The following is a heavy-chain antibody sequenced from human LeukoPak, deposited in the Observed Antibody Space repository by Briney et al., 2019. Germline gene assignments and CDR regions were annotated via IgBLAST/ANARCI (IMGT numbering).Heavy chain of an antibody. Sequence: ASVRVSCKASGYTFTGYYIHWVRQAPGQGLEWMGWINPNSGGTNYAQKFQGRVTMTRDTSISTAYMELSRLRSDDTAVYYCARGGYYDNNYFDYWGQGTLVTVSS. J-gene: IGHJ4*02. V-gene: IGHV1-2*02. CDR2: INPNSGGT. D-gene: IGHD3-22*01. CDR3: ARGGYYDNNYFDY. CDR1: GYTFTGYY.